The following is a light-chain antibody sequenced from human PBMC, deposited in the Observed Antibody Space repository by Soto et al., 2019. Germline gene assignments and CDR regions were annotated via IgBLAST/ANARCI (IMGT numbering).Light chain of an antibody. V-gene: IGKV3-15*01. CDR1: QSVSSN. CDR2: GAS. Sequence: EIVITQSPPTLSVSPGERATLSCRASQSVSSNLAWYQQKPGQAPRLLIYGASTRATGIPARSSGSGSGTEFTLTISSLQSEDFAVYYCQQYNNWPRTFGQGAKVDIK. CDR3: QQYNNWPRT. J-gene: IGKJ1*01.